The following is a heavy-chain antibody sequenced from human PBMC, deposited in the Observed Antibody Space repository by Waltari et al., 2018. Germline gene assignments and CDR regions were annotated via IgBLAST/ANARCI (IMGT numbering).Heavy chain of an antibody. CDR3: ARDQWFAFDI. V-gene: IGHV3-7*01. Sequence: EVHLVESGGGLVQRGRSLSLSCAASGSPLCSYWMSWVRQAPGKGLEWVANIKKDGSEEYYVDSVRGRFTISRDNAKNSLYLQMNSLRPEDTAVYYCARDQWFAFDIWGQGTMVTVSS. D-gene: IGHD3-22*01. CDR1: GSPLCSYW. J-gene: IGHJ3*02. CDR2: IKKDGSEE.